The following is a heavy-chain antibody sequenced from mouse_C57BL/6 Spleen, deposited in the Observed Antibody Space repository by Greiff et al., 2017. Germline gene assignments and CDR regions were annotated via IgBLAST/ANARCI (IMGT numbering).Heavy chain of an antibody. CDR2: IYPGDGDT. D-gene: IGHD3-2*02. CDR3: TRSSSGPFFAY. CDR1: GYAFSSSW. J-gene: IGHJ3*01. V-gene: IGHV1-80*01. Sequence: VQLQQSGAELVKPGASVKISCKASGYAFSSSWMNWVKQRPGKGLEWIGQIYPGDGDTNYNGKFKGKATLTADKSSSTAYMQLSSLTSEDSAVYFCTRSSSGPFFAYWGQGTLVTVSA.